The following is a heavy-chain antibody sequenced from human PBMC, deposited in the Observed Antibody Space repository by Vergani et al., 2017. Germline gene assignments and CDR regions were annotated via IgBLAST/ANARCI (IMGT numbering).Heavy chain of an antibody. J-gene: IGHJ4*02. V-gene: IGHV1-18*01. D-gene: IGHD2-21*02. CDR1: GYTFTSYG. Sequence: QVQLVQSGAEVKKPGASVKVSCKASGYTFTSYGISWVRQAPGQGLEWMGWISDYNGNTNYAQKLQGRVTMTTDTDTSTAYMELMMLRSEDTAVYYCARGSYCDGDCYRDYWGQGTLVTVSS. CDR3: ARGSYCDGDCYRDY. CDR2: ISDYNGNT.